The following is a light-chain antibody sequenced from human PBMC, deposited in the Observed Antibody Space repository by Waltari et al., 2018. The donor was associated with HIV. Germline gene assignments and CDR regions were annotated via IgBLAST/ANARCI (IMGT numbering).Light chain of an antibody. Sequence: SYDLTQTPSLSVSPGQTARINCSRGALPKKYSSWYRQKAGQAPVLLIYKDIERPSGIPERISGSGSGTGITLIISGVQAEDEGDYFCQSTDFDGTWVFGGGTRLTVL. CDR1: ALPKKY. J-gene: IGLJ3*02. CDR3: QSTDFDGTWV. CDR2: KDI. V-gene: IGLV3-25*03.